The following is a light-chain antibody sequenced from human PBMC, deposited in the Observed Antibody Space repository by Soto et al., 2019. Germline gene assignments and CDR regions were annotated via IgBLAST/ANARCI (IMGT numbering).Light chain of an antibody. CDR1: SSNIGRST. J-gene: IGLJ1*01. CDR3: AAWEDSLNGFV. Sequence: QSVLTQPPSASGTPGQRVTISCSGSSSNIGRSTVNWYQQLPGTAPKLFMYANSQRPSGVPDRFSGSRSGTSASLAISGLQSEDEADYYCAAWEDSLNGFVFGTGTKLTVL. V-gene: IGLV1-44*01. CDR2: ANS.